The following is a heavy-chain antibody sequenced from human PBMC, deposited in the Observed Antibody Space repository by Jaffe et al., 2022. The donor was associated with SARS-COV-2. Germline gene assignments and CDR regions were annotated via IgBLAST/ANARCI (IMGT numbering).Heavy chain of an antibody. V-gene: IGHV3-9*01. CDR3: AKAIGYSSPFDMDV. J-gene: IGHJ6*03. D-gene: IGHD6-19*01. Sequence: EVQLVESGGGLVQPGRSLRLSCAASGFTFDDYAMHWVRQAPGKGLEWVSGISWNSGSIGYADSVKGRFTISRDNAKNSLYLQMNSLRAEDTALYYCAKAIGYSSPFDMDVWGKGTTVTVSS. CDR1: GFTFDDYA. CDR2: ISWNSGSI.